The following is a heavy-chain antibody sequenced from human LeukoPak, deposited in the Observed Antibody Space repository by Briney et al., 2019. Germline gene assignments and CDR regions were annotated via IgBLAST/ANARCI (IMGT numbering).Heavy chain of an antibody. CDR1: GGSISSYY. J-gene: IGHJ1*01. V-gene: IGHV4-59*01. D-gene: IGHD1-26*01. Sequence: SETLSLTCTVSGGSISSYYWSWIRQPPGKGLWWIGYIYYSGSTNYNPSLKSRVTISVDTSKNQFSLKLSSVTAADTAVYYCARGGGSYGIGYFQHWGQGTLVTVSS. CDR2: IYYSGST. CDR3: ARGGGSYGIGYFQH.